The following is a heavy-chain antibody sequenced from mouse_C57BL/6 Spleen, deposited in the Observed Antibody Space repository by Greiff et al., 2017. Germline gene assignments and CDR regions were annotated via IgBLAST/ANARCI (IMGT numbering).Heavy chain of an antibody. D-gene: IGHD2-4*01. V-gene: IGHV1-39*01. CDR1: GYSFTDYN. J-gene: IGHJ3*01. Sequence: VQLQQSGPELVKPGASVKLSCKASGYSFTDYNMNWVKQSNGKSLEWIGVINPNYGTTSYNQKFKGKATLTVDQSSSTAYMQLNSLTSEDSAVCYCARSDDYGSSWFAYWGQGTLVTVSA. CDR3: ARSDDYGSSWFAY. CDR2: INPNYGTT.